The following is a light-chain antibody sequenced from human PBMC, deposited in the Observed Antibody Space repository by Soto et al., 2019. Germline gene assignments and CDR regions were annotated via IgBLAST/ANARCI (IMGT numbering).Light chain of an antibody. Sequence: EIVLTQSPGTLALSPGERATLSCRASQRVSSNYVSWYQRKRGQAPRLLIYAASSRATGIPDRFSGSGSGTDFTLTINRLEPEDFAVYYCQQYGSTPLYTFGQGTKLEIK. CDR1: QRVSSNY. V-gene: IGKV3-20*01. CDR2: AAS. J-gene: IGKJ2*01. CDR3: QQYGSTPLYT.